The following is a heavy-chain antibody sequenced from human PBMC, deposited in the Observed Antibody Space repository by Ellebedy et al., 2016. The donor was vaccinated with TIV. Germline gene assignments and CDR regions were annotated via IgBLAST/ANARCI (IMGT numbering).Heavy chain of an antibody. CDR3: ARLWFGELFGNGVLDPYYYYGMDV. V-gene: IGHV1-69*13. J-gene: IGHJ6*02. CDR2: IIPIFGTA. D-gene: IGHD3-10*01. Sequence: AASVKVSCKASGGTFSSYAISWVRQAPGQGLEWMGGIIPIFGTANYAQKFQGRVTITADESTSTAYMELSSLRSEDTAVYYCARLWFGELFGNGVLDPYYYYGMDVWGQGTTVTVSS. CDR1: GGTFSSYA.